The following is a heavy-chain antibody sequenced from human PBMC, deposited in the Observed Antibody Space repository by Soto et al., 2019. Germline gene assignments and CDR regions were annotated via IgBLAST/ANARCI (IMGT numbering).Heavy chain of an antibody. CDR1: GFRFSIYS. J-gene: IGHJ4*02. D-gene: IGHD1-26*01. CDR2: ITSDTNTI. CDR3: ARSVGGHFDY. V-gene: IGHV3-48*02. Sequence: PGGSLRLSCAASGFRFSIYSMNWVRQAPGKGLEWSAYITSDTNTIKYADSVKGRFTISRDNAKNSVYLQMNSLRDEDTAVYYCARSVGGHFDYWGQGTVVTVSS.